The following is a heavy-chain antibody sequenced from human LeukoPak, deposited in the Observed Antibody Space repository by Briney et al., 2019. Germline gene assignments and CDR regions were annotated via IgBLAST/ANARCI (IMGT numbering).Heavy chain of an antibody. D-gene: IGHD3-3*01. J-gene: IGHJ4*02. CDR3: ARDSRYDFWSGFVDY. V-gene: IGHV3-48*01. CDR2: ISSSSSTI. CDR1: GFTFSSYS. Sequence: GGSLRLSCAASGFTFSSYSMNWVRQAPGKGLEWVPYISSSSSTIYYADSVKGRFTISRDNAKNSLYLQMNSLRAEDTAVYYCARDSRYDFWSGFVDYWGQGTLVTVSS.